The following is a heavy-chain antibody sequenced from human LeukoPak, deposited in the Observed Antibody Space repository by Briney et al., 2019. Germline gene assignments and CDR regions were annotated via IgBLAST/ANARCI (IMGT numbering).Heavy chain of an antibody. Sequence: GGSLRLSCAASGFTFSSYGMHWVRQAPGKGLEWVAVIWYDGSNKYYADSVKGRFTISRDNSKNTLYLQMNSLRAEDTAVYYCARELGYGHGFDYWGQGTLVTASS. J-gene: IGHJ4*02. CDR2: IWYDGSNK. D-gene: IGHD5-18*01. CDR1: GFTFSSYG. CDR3: ARELGYGHGFDY. V-gene: IGHV3-33*01.